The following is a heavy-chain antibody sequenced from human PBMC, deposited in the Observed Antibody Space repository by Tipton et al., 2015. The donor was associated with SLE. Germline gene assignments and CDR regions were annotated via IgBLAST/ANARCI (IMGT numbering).Heavy chain of an antibody. V-gene: IGHV4-4*07. J-gene: IGHJ4*02. Sequence: TLSLTCTVSGGSLNNHFCSWIRQSAGKGLEWIGRVSPSGGTNYNPSLKSRVTMSVDTSRNQFSLNLSSLTAADTAVYYCVRHPWGLYHFDYWGQGTLVAVS. CDR1: GGSLNNHF. D-gene: IGHD3-16*01. CDR2: VSPSGGT. CDR3: VRHPWGLYHFDY.